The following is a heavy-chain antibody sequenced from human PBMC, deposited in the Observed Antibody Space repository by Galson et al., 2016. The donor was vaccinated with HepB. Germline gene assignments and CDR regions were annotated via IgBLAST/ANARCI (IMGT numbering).Heavy chain of an antibody. CDR3: ARAPPGPYYYSGMDV. CDR2: ISYSGNT. Sequence: SETLSLTCTVSGGSVRRYYWSWIRQPPGKGLDWIGYISYSGNTNCNPSLKSRVTISVDTSKDQFSLQLSSVTAADTAVYFCARAPPGPYYYSGMDVWSQGTTVTVSS. V-gene: IGHV4-59*02. D-gene: IGHD1-14*01. J-gene: IGHJ6*02. CDR1: GGSVRRYY.